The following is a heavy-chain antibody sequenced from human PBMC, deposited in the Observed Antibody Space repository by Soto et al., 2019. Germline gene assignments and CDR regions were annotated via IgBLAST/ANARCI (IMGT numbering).Heavy chain of an antibody. CDR3: ARELNTESSAYYSFAS. D-gene: IGHD3-22*01. CDR2: VSTNDDRT. J-gene: IGHJ4*02. V-gene: IGHV1-18*01. Sequence: ASVKVSCKTSGYIFTAYGLAWLRQAPGQRPEWMGWVSTNDDRTNYAQKFQGRVTMTTDRSTTTTSMELRSLRPDDTAVYYCARELNTESSAYYSFASWGQGTLVTVSS. CDR1: GYIFTAYG.